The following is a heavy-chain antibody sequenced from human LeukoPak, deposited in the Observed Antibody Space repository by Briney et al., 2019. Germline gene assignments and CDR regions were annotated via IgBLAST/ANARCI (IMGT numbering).Heavy chain of an antibody. CDR1: GFTFSDYY. CDR3: ARGEEYYDSSGYYYEPDY. CDR2: ISSSGSTI. Sequence: GGSLRLSCAASGFTFSDYYMSWIRQAPGKGLEWVSYISSSGSTIYYADSVKGRFTISRDNAKNSLYLQMNSLRAEDTAVYYCARGEEYYDSSGYYYEPDYWGQGTLVTVSS. V-gene: IGHV3-11*01. J-gene: IGHJ4*02. D-gene: IGHD3-22*01.